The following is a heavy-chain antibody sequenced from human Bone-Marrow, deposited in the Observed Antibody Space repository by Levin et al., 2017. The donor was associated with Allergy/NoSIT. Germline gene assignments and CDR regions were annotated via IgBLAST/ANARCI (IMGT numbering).Heavy chain of an antibody. J-gene: IGHJ6*02. V-gene: IGHV4-59*01. CDR3: ARARVASRPSGTDFYYFGMAV. Sequence: PSETLSLTCTVSGGSISTYYWGWIRQAPGKGLEWIGHIYYTGATHYNPSRGSRLSISLDTHTKQFSLRMTSVTAADAAVYFCARARVASRPSGTDFYYFGMAVWGQGPAVTVSS. D-gene: IGHD6-6*01. CDR2: IYYTGAT. CDR1: GGSISTYY.